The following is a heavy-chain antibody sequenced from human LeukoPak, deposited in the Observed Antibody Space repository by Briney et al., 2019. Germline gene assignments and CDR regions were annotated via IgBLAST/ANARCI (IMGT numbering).Heavy chain of an antibody. D-gene: IGHD5-18*01. J-gene: IGHJ4*02. CDR3: ARSGSGYRNGYVGGYYFHY. Sequence: ETLSLTCTVSGGSISSSSYYWGWIRQPPGKGLEWIGNIYYSGSTYYNLSLKSRVTISVDTSKNQFSLKLSSVTAADTAVYYCARSGSGYRNGYVGGYYFHYWGQGTLVTVSS. CDR1: GGSISSSSYY. V-gene: IGHV4-39*07. CDR2: IYYSGST.